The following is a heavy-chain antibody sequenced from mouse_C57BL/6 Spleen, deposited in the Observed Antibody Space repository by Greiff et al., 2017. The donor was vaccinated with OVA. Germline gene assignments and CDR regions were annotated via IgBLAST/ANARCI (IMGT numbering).Heavy chain of an antibody. CDR2: IYPGSGST. CDR1: GYTFTSYW. Sequence: QVQLKQPGAELVKPGASVKMSCKASGYTFTSYWITWVKQRPGQGLEWIGDIYPGSGSTNYNEKFKSKATLTVDTSSSTAYMQLSSLTSEDSAVYDCARDDYGWFGVWGTGTTVTVSS. V-gene: IGHV1-55*01. CDR3: ARDDYGWFGV. J-gene: IGHJ1*03. D-gene: IGHD2-4*01.